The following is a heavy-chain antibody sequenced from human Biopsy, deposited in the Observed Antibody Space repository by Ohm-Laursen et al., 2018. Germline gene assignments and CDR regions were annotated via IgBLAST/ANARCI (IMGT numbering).Heavy chain of an antibody. CDR1: GYTFTSYD. J-gene: IGHJ4*02. Sequence: GSVKVSCKASGYTFTSYDISWVRQAPGQGLEWMGWISPYNDKTSYPPKLQDRVTMTADTSTNTAHMELRSLRSDDTVVYYCARVFCTSTTCYGLLDNWGQGTVVTVSS. CDR2: ISPYNDKT. D-gene: IGHD2/OR15-2a*01. CDR3: ARVFCTSTTCYGLLDN. V-gene: IGHV1-18*01.